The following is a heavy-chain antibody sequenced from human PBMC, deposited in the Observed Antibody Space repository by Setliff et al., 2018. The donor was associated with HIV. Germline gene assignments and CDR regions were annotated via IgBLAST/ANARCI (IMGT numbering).Heavy chain of an antibody. V-gene: IGHV3-23*01. D-gene: IGHD2-15*01. Sequence: GGSLRLSCAASGFSLSNSDVNWVRQAPGKGLEWVSSISGGFAYFADSVKGRFRLTKDDSKEILYLEMDTLRADDSALYYCAKDLSVRGSGLKGVLDVWGRGTMVTVSS. CDR1: GFSLSNSD. CDR3: AKDLSVRGSGLKGVLDV. J-gene: IGHJ3*01. CDR2: SISGGFA.